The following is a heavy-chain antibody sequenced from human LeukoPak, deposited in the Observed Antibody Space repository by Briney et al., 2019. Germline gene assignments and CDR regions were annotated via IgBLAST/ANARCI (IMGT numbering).Heavy chain of an antibody. CDR3: ASQYDYVWGSPIGLDY. V-gene: IGHV3-48*03. D-gene: IGHD3-16*01. CDR1: GFTFSSYE. J-gene: IGHJ4*02. Sequence: GGSLRLSCAASGFTFSSYEMNWVRQAPGKGLEWVSYISSSGSTIYYADSVKGRFTISRDNAKNSLYLQMNSLRAEDTAVYYCASQYDYVWGSPIGLDYWGQGTLVTVSS. CDR2: ISSSGSTI.